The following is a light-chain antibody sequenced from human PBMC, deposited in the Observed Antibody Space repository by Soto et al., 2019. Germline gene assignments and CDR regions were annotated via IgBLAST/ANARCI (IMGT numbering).Light chain of an antibody. CDR2: DAS. CDR1: QSISNY. CDR3: QLRSNWPPTWT. J-gene: IGKJ1*01. V-gene: IGKV3-11*01. Sequence: EIVLTQSPATLSLSPGERATLSCRASQSISNYLAWYQHKPGQAPRLLIYDASTRATGIPARFSGSGSGTDFTLNISSLEPEDFAVYFCQLRSNWPPTWTIGQGTKVEVK.